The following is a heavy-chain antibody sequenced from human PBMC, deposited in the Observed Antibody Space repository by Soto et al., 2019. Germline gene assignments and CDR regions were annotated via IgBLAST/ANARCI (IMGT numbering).Heavy chain of an antibody. CDR1: GYSFTSYW. D-gene: IGHD1-7*01. J-gene: IGHJ6*02. Sequence: PGESLKISCKGSGYSFTSYWISWVRQMPGKGLEWMGRIDPSDSYTNYSPSFQGHVTISADKSISTAYLQWSSLRASDTAMYYCARPGTTLSDYYGMDVWGQGTTVTVS. CDR2: IDPSDSYT. V-gene: IGHV5-10-1*01. CDR3: ARPGTTLSDYYGMDV.